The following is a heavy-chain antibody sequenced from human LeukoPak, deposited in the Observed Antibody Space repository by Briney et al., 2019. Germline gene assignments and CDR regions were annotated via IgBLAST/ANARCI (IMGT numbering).Heavy chain of an antibody. V-gene: IGHV4-39*01. J-gene: IGHJ6*03. CDR2: IHYSGNT. CDR1: GGSISSSNYY. Sequence: PSETLSLTCTVSGGSISSSNYYWGWIRQPPGKGLEWIGSIHYSGNTYYGPSLKSRVTVSVDTSKNQFSLKLSSVTAADTAVYYCVRLNDYYYYYMDVWGKGTTVTVSS. CDR3: VRLNDYYYYYMDV.